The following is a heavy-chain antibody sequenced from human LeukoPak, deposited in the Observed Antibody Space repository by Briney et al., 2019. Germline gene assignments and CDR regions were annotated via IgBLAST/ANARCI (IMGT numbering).Heavy chain of an antibody. CDR2: ISAYNGNT. V-gene: IGHV1-18*01. CDR1: FXXXG. Sequence: FXXXGISXXRQAPGQGLEWMGWISAYNGNTNYAQKLQGRVTMTTDTSTSTAYMELRSLRSDDTAVYYCARFEYSSSYNWFDPWGQGTLVTVSS. D-gene: IGHD6-6*01. J-gene: IGHJ5*02. CDR3: ARFEYSSSYNWFDP.